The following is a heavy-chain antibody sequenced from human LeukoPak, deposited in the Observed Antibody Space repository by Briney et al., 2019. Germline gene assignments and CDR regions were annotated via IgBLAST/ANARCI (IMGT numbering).Heavy chain of an antibody. CDR3: ARVVFLGKWSIPFDS. CDR2: ISYDGNNK. CDR1: GFTFSNYT. V-gene: IGHV3-30*01. D-gene: IGHD3-16*01. J-gene: IGHJ4*02. Sequence: GGSLRLSCAASGFTFSNYTMHWVRQAPGKGLEWVAVISYDGNNKYYAGSVKGRFTISRDNSKNTLYLQTNNLRAEDTAVYFCARVVFLGKWSIPFDSWGQGTLVTVSS.